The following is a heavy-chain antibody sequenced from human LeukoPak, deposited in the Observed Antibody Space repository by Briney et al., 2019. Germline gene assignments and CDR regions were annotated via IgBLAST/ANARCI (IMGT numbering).Heavy chain of an antibody. D-gene: IGHD2-15*01. CDR1: GFTFSSYG. J-gene: IGHJ4*02. CDR2: ISYDGSNK. Sequence: GGSLRLSCAASGFTFSSYGMHWVRQAPGKGLEWVAVISYDGSNKYYADSVKGRFTVSRDNSKNTLYLQMGSLRVEDTAVYFCARDRGSGDPIDYWGQGTLVTVSS. V-gene: IGHV3-30*03. CDR3: ARDRGSGDPIDY.